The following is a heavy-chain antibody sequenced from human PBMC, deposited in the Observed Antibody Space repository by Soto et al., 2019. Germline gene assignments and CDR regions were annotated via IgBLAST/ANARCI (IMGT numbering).Heavy chain of an antibody. D-gene: IGHD5-18*01. J-gene: IGHJ4*02. CDR2: IYYSGST. V-gene: IGHV4-61*01. CDR3: ARVNVGRGYSYGFDY. Sequence: SATLSLTCTVSGGSVSSGSYYWSWIRQPPGKGLEWIGYIYYSGSTNYNPSLKSRVTISVDTSKNQFSLKLSSVTAADTAVYYCARVNVGRGYSYGFDYWGQGTLVTAPQ. CDR1: GGSVSSGSYY.